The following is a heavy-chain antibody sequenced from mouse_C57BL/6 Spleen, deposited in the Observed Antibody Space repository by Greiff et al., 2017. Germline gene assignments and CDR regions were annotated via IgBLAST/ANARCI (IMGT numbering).Heavy chain of an antibody. CDR2: IDPSDSYT. V-gene: IGHV1-69*01. CDR3: ARKGGYDDVAMDY. Sequence: QVQLQQPGAELVMPGASVKLSCKASGYTFTSYWMHWVKQRPGQGLEWIGEIDPSDSYTNYNQKFKGKSTLTVDKSSSTAYMQLSSLTSEDSAVYHCARKGGYDDVAMDYWGKGTPVTVSS. CDR1: GYTFTSYW. D-gene: IGHD2-2*01. J-gene: IGHJ4*01.